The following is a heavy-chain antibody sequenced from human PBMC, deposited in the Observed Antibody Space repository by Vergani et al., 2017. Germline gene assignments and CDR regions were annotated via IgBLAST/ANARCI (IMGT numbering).Heavy chain of an antibody. D-gene: IGHD6-19*01. V-gene: IGHV1-69*02. CDR1: GGTFSSYT. Sequence: QVQLVHSGAEVKKPGSSVKVSCKASGGTFSSYTISWVRQAPGQGLEWMGRIIPILGIANYAQKFQGRVTITADKSTSTAYMELSSLRSEDTAVYYCAIAVAGTGFDYWGQGTLVTVSS. J-gene: IGHJ4*02. CDR3: AIAVAGTGFDY. CDR2: IIPILGIA.